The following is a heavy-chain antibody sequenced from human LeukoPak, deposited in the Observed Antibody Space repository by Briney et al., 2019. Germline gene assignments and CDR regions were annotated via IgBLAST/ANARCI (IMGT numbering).Heavy chain of an antibody. CDR2: VSFDGNTT. J-gene: IGHJ4*02. D-gene: IGHD1/OR15-1a*01. CDR1: GFTFSNAW. Sequence: GGSLRLSCAASGFTFSNAWMYWVRQAPGRGLEWAAVVSFDGNTTFYSDSVKGRFAISRDNSKNTLYLEMNSLRPEDTAVYYCARFRAATTRFDYWGQGTLVTVSS. CDR3: ARFRAATTRFDY. V-gene: IGHV3-30*09.